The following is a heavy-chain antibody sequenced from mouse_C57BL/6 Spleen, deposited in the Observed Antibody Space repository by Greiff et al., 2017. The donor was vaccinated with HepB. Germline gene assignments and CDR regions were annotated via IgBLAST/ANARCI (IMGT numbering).Heavy chain of an antibody. D-gene: IGHD2-10*02. CDR3: ARRRLLDGGDAMDY. CDR1: GFSLTSYG. CDR2: IWSGGST. J-gene: IGHJ4*01. V-gene: IGHV2-2*01. Sequence: QVQLQQSGPGLVQPSQSLSITCTVSGFSLTSYGVHWVRQSPGKGLEWLGVIWSGGSTDYNAAFISRLSISKDNSKSQVFFKMNSLQADDTAIYYCARRRLLDGGDAMDYWGQGTSVTVSS.